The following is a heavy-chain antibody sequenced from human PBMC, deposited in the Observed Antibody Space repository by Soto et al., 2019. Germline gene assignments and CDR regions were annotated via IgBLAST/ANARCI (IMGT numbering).Heavy chain of an antibody. J-gene: IGHJ4*02. D-gene: IGHD3-10*01. CDR2: ISYDGSNK. CDR1: GFTFSSYA. Sequence: QVQLVESGGGVVKPGRSLRLSCAASGFTFSSYAMHWVRQAPGKGLEWVAVISYDGSNKYYADSVKGRFTISRDNSKNTLYLQMNSLRAEDTAVYYCARERSSGVLLWFGELSWGQGTLVTVSS. V-gene: IGHV3-30-3*01. CDR3: ARERSSGVLLWFGELS.